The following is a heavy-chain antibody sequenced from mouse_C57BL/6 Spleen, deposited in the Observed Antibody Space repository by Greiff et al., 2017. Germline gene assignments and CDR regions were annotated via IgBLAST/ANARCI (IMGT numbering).Heavy chain of an antibody. V-gene: IGHV1-72*01. CDR1: GYTFTSYW. CDR3: ARSPLLITTVVFDY. CDR2: IDPNSGGT. D-gene: IGHD1-1*01. Sequence: QVQLQQPGAELVKPGASVKLSCKASGYTFTSYWMHWVKQRPGRGLEWIGRIDPNSGGTKYNEKFKSKAPLTVDKPSSTAYMQLSSLTSEDSAVYYCARSPLLITTVVFDYWGQGTTLTVSS. J-gene: IGHJ2*01.